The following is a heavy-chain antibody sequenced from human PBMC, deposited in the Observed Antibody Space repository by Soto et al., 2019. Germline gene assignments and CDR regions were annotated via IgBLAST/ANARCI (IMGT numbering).Heavy chain of an antibody. D-gene: IGHD2-15*01. CDR2: TYYRSRWYS. Sequence: SQTLSLTCVGSGDTVSSNSVAWNWVRQSPSRGLEWLGRTYYRSRWYSDYAVSVRSRIDINADTSKNQVSLQLNSVTPEDTAVNYCARSVEDSDYCSYGMDVWGQGTTVTVSS. CDR1: GDTVSSNSVA. J-gene: IGHJ6*02. V-gene: IGHV6-1*01. CDR3: ARSVEDSDYCSYGMDV.